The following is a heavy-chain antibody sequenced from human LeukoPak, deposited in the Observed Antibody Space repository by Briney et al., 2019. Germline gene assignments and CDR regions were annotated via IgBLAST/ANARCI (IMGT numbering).Heavy chain of an antibody. Sequence: SQTLSLTCAISGDSVPVKGDVWNWIRQSPSRGLEWLGRTYYRSKWVNDYATSVKSRIIISPDTSKNQFSLHLNSVTPEDTAVYYCARDADWAYDAFDIWGQGTMVTVSS. CDR1: GDSVPVKGDV. J-gene: IGHJ3*02. D-gene: IGHD3-9*01. CDR3: ARDADWAYDAFDI. CDR2: TYYRSKWVN. V-gene: IGHV6-1*01.